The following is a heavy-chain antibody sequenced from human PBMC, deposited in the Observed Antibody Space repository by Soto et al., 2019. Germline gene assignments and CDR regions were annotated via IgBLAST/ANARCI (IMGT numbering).Heavy chain of an antibody. J-gene: IGHJ4*02. CDR2: TSAYNGYT. CDR1: GYTFTSYA. CDR3: ARSGQHAGY. D-gene: IGHD2-2*01. Sequence: QVQLVQSGAEVKKPGASVKVSCKTSGYTFTSYAISWVREAPGQGLEWMGWTSAYNGYTNYAQRRQGIVTMAIATCTTPASMGRRRLTAEDTGVYNCARSGQHAGYWCQGTRVTVSS. V-gene: IGHV1-18*01.